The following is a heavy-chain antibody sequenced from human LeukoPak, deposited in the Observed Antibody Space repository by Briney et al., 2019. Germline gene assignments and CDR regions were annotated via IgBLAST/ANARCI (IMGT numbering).Heavy chain of an antibody. D-gene: IGHD5-12*01. Sequence: SETLSLTCTVSGRSISSYYWSWIRQPPGKGLGWIGYIYYSVNTNYNPSLKSRVTISVDTSKNQFSLKLSSVTAADTAVYYCARGWLRSFDYWGQGTLVTVSS. J-gene: IGHJ4*02. V-gene: IGHV4-59*01. CDR1: GRSISSYY. CDR2: IYYSVNT. CDR3: ARGWLRSFDY.